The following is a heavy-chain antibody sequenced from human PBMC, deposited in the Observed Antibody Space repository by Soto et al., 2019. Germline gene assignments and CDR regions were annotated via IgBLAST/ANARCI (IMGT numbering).Heavy chain of an antibody. V-gene: IGHV1-69*08. J-gene: IGHJ4*02. CDR1: GGTFSSYS. Sequence: QVQLLQSGAEVKKPGSSVKVSCKAYGGTFSSYSINWVRQAPGQGIEWMGRITPILGIANYAQKFQGRVTITADKATSTAYMELSSLRSEDTAVYYCAREPYGDYPGYWCQGTLVTVSS. CDR3: AREPYGDYPGY. CDR2: ITPILGIA. D-gene: IGHD4-17*01.